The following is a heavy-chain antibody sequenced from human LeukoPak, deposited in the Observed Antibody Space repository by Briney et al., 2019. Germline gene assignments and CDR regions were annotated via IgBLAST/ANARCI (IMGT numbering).Heavy chain of an antibody. CDR1: GVSISSNNW. CDR3: ARELWSGYYHDAFDI. J-gene: IGHJ3*02. CDR2: IYHDGST. Sequence: SETLSLTCAVSGVSISSNNWWSWVRQSPEEGLEWIGEIYHDGSTNYNPSLKSRVTISVDRSKNQFSLKLSSVTAADTAVYYCARELWSGYYHDAFDIWGQGTMVTVSS. V-gene: IGHV4-4*02. D-gene: IGHD3-3*01.